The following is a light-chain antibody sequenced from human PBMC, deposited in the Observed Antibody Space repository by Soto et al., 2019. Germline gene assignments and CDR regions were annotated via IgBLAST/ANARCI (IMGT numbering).Light chain of an antibody. V-gene: IGLV2-14*03. CDR3: NSYTSSSTYV. J-gene: IGLJ1*01. CDR2: DVT. CDR1: SSDVGGFNY. Sequence: QSALTQPASVSGSPGQSITISCTGTSSDVGGFNYVSWYQQHPGKAPKLMIYDVTNRPSGVSYRFSGSKSGNTASLTSSGRQAEDEAEYYGNSYTSSSTYVCGTGTKLTVL.